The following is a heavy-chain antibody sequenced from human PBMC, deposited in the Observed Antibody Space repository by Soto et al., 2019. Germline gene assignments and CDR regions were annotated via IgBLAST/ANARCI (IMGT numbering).Heavy chain of an antibody. CDR1: GYTFTGYY. Sequence: ASVKVSCKASGYTFTGYYMHWVRQAPGQGLEWMGWINPNSGGTNYAQKFQGRVTMTRDTSISTAYMELSRLRSDDTAVYYCARDLVVVPAAIPYTYYYGMDAWCQGAAVTVSS. J-gene: IGHJ6*02. CDR3: ARDLVVVPAAIPYTYYYGMDA. D-gene: IGHD2-2*01. V-gene: IGHV1-2*02. CDR2: INPNSGGT.